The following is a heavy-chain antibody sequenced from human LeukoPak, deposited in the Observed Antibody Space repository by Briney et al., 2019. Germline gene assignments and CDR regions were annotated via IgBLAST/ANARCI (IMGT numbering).Heavy chain of an antibody. J-gene: IGHJ4*02. D-gene: IGHD1-7*01. Sequence: GGSLRLSCTASGITFSSYNMNWVRQTPGKGLEWLSYISGSSGTIYYADSVKGRFTISRDNAKNSLDLQMNSLRDEDTALYYCARVANSNYYFDCWGQGTLVTVSS. CDR2: ISGSSGTI. CDR3: ARVANSNYYFDC. CDR1: GITFSSYN. V-gene: IGHV3-48*02.